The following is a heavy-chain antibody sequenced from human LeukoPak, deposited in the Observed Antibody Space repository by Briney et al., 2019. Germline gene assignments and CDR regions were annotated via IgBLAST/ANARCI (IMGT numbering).Heavy chain of an antibody. J-gene: IGHJ4*02. V-gene: IGHV3-30-3*01. Sequence: GGSLRLSCAASGFTFRNYYMHWVRQAPGKGLEWVAVISLDGNNKYYADSVKGRFTISRDNSKNTLYLQMNSLRAEDTAVYYCARDRTYYDSSGYYYYWGQGTLVTVSS. CDR1: GFTFRNYY. D-gene: IGHD3-22*01. CDR3: ARDRTYYDSSGYYYY. CDR2: ISLDGNNK.